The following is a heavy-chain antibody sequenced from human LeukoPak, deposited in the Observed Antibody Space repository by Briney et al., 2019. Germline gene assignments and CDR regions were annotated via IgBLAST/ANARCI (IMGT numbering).Heavy chain of an antibody. CDR3: ARGPSELYGGKPIDY. J-gene: IGHJ4*02. CDR2: ISAYNGNT. Sequence: ASVKVSCKASGYTFTSYGISWVRQAPGQGLEWMEWISAYNGNTNYAQKLQGRVTMTTNTSTSTAYMELRSLRSDDTAVYYCARGPSELYGGKPIDYWGQGTLVTVSS. D-gene: IGHD4-23*01. CDR1: GYTFTSYG. V-gene: IGHV1-18*01.